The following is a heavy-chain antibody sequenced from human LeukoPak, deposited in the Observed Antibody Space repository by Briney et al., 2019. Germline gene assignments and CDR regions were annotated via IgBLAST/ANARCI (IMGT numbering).Heavy chain of an antibody. J-gene: IGHJ4*02. CDR3: ARESSGGDCLDY. CDR2: ISSSSSYI. CDR1: GFTFSSYS. D-gene: IGHD2-21*02. Sequence: TGGSLRLSCAASGFTFSSYSMNWVRQAPGKGLEWVSSISSSSSYIYYADSVKGRFTISRDNAKNSLYLQMNSLRAEDTAVYYCARESSGGDCLDYWGQGTLVTVSS. V-gene: IGHV3-21*01.